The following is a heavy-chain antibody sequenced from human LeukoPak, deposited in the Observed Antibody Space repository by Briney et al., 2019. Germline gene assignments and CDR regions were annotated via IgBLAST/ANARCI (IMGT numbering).Heavy chain of an antibody. J-gene: IGHJ4*02. CDR1: GGSISSYY. V-gene: IGHV4-4*07. CDR3: ARADLAGSGSPCNY. Sequence: SETLSLTCTVSGGSISSYYWSWIRQPAGKGLEWIGRIYTSGSTNYNPSLKSRVTISVDKSKNQFSLKLSSVTAADTAVYYCARADLAGSGSPCNYWGKGTLVTGSS. D-gene: IGHD3-10*01. CDR2: IYTSGST.